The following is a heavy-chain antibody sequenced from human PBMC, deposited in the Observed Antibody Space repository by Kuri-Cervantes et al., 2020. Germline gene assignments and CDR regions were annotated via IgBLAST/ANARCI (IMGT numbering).Heavy chain of an antibody. V-gene: IGHV3-33*01. J-gene: IGHJ6*02. CDR1: GFTFSRYG. Sequence: LSLTCAASGFTFSRYGMHWVRQAPGKGLEWVAVIWYDGSNKYYADSLKGRFTISRDNSKNTLYLQMNSLRAEDTAVYYCARDPRVGPGSGSLWRRDFAEDGMDVWGQGTTVTVSS. CDR2: IWYDGSNK. CDR3: ARDPRVGPGSGSLWRRDFAEDGMDV. D-gene: IGHD3-10*01.